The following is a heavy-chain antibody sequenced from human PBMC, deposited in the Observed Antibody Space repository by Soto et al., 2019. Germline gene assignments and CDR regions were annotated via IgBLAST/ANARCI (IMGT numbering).Heavy chain of an antibody. Sequence: SETLSLTCAVSGVSIGSPNWWTWVRQAPGKGLEWIGEMWPSGGTTYNPSLRNRVTISVDNSKNHLSLTLTSVTAEDTAFYYCAKDRDDLDDPGIFDYWGQGTLVTVSS. J-gene: IGHJ4*02. CDR3: AKDRDDLDDPGIFDY. CDR1: GVSIGSPNW. CDR2: MWPSGGT. D-gene: IGHD1-1*01. V-gene: IGHV4-4*02.